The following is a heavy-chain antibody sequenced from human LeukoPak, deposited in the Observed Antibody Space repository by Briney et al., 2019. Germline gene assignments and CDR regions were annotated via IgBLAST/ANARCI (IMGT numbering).Heavy chain of an antibody. CDR1: GGSISSSSYY. CDR3: AVVGGNGDYYFDY. J-gene: IGHJ4*02. V-gene: IGHV4-61*02. Sequence: SETLSLTCTVSGGSISSSSYYWSWIRQPAGKGLEWIGRIYISGSTNYNPSLKSRVTMSVDTSKNQFSLKLSSVTAADTAVYYCAVVGGNGDYYFDYWGQGTLVTVSS. D-gene: IGHD4-23*01. CDR2: IYISGST.